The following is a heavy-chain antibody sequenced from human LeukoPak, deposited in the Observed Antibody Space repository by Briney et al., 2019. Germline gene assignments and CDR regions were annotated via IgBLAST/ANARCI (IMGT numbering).Heavy chain of an antibody. Sequence: PSETLSLTCAVYGGSFSGYYWSWIRRPPGKGLEWIGEIDHRGSTNYNPSLKSRVTISVDTSKNQFSLKLSSVTAADTAVYYCARDSSLVYYYGMDVWGQGTTVTVSS. CDR2: IDHRGST. V-gene: IGHV4-34*01. J-gene: IGHJ6*02. D-gene: IGHD6-13*01. CDR3: ARDSSLVYYYGMDV. CDR1: GGSFSGYY.